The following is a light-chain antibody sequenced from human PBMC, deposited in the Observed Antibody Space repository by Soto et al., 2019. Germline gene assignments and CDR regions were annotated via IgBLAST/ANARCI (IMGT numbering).Light chain of an antibody. V-gene: IGKV3-11*01. J-gene: IGKJ5*01. Sequence: IVLTQSPATLSLSPGERATLSCRASQTVGTYLAWYQQKPGQAPRLLIYGASNRATGVPPWSSGSGSGTAFTLSISDAEPDDFAVYYCQQSDNRPTFGQGTRLEI. CDR1: QTVGTY. CDR3: QQSDNRPT. CDR2: GAS.